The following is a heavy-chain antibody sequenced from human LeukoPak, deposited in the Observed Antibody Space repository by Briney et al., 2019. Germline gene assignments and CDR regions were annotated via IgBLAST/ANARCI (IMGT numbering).Heavy chain of an antibody. CDR2: INPNSGGT. V-gene: IGHV1-2*02. J-gene: IGHJ6*02. CDR1: GYTFTGYY. D-gene: IGHD3-3*01. CDR3: ARVTIDNYDFWSGHYYYGMDV. Sequence: GASVKVSCKASGYTFTGYYMHWVRQAPGQGLEWMGWINPNSGGTNYAQKFQGRVTMTRDTSISTAYMELSRLRSDDTAVYYCARVTIDNYDFWSGHYYYGMDVWGQGTTVTVSS.